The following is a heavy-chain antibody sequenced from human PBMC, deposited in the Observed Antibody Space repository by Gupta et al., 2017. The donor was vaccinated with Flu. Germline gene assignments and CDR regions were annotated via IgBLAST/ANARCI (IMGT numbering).Heavy chain of an antibody. Sequence: EVQLLESGGGLVQPGGSLRLSCAASGFTFSSYAMSWVRQAPGKGLEWVSAISGSGGSTYYADSVKGRFTISRDNSKNTLYLQMNSLRAEDTAVYYCAKDSIRTPDIVVVPAARDGWGQGTLVTVSS. V-gene: IGHV3-23*01. D-gene: IGHD2-2*01. J-gene: IGHJ4*02. CDR1: GFTFSSYA. CDR2: ISGSGGST. CDR3: AKDSIRTPDIVVVPAARDG.